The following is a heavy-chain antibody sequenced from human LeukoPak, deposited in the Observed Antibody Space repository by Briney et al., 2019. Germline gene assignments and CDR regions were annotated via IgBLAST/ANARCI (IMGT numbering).Heavy chain of an antibody. CDR2: NQYSGST. Sequence: PSETLSLTCAVSGYSISSGYYWSWIRQPPGKGLEWIGYNQYSGSTNYNPSLKSRVTISIDTSKNQFSLKLSSVTAADTAVYYCARLGAYYYDSAGYYYNRYFDYWGQGALVTVSS. V-gene: IGHV4-38-2*01. J-gene: IGHJ4*02. CDR3: ARLGAYYYDSAGYYYNRYFDY. D-gene: IGHD3-22*01. CDR1: GYSISSGYY.